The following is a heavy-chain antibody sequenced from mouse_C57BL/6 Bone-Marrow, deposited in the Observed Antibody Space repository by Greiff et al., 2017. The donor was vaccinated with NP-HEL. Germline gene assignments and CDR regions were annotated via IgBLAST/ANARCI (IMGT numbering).Heavy chain of an antibody. CDR3: ARNEAAQATGYYAMDY. CDR2: IWSGGST. J-gene: IGHJ4*01. V-gene: IGHV2-2*01. Sequence: VQLQQSGPGLVQPSQSLSITCTVSGFSLTSYGVHWVRQSPGKGLEWLGVIWSGGSTDYNAAFLSSMSIRKDNSKSQVFFKMNSLQDDDTAIYYGARNEAAQATGYYAMDYWGQGTSVTVSS. CDR1: GFSLTSYG. D-gene: IGHD3-2*02.